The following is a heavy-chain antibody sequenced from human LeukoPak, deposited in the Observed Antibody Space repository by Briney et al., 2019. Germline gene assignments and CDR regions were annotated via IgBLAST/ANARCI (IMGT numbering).Heavy chain of an antibody. D-gene: IGHD2-21*02. V-gene: IGHV3-30*02. CDR3: AKDRGDFPPYFDY. CDR1: GFTFSKYW. Sequence: GGSLRLSCAASGFTFSKYWMSWVRQPPGKGLEWVAFLRFDGSSEKYADSVKGRFTISRDKSKNTLYLQMNSLRAEDTAVYYCAKDRGDFPPYFDYWGQGTLVTVSS. J-gene: IGHJ4*02. CDR2: LRFDGSSE.